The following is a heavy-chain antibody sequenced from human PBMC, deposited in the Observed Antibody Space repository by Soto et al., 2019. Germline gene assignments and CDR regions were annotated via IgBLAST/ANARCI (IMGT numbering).Heavy chain of an antibody. J-gene: IGHJ4*02. V-gene: IGHV4-59*08. CDR1: GGTISSDY. CDR2: IYYSGSI. CDR3: ARHWYWGSLGY. D-gene: IGHD3-16*01. Sequence: QVQLQESGPGLVKPSETLSLTCTVSGGTISSDYWSWIRQPPGKGLEWIGYIYYSGSINYNPSLESRVAISVDTSKNQFSLKLTSVTAADTAVYYCARHWYWGSLGYWGQGTLVIVSS.